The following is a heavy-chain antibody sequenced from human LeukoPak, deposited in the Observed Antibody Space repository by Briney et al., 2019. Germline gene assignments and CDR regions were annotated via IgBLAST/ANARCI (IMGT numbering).Heavy chain of an antibody. D-gene: IGHD5-18*01. CDR2: ISFGGST. Sequence: KPSEPLSLPCPVSGGSISTYYWSWIRQPPGKGLEWIGFISFGGSTNYNPSLKSRVTISIDTSKNQFSLKLSSVTAADTAVYYCARDRGDTAMAHPFDYWGQGTLVTVSS. V-gene: IGHV4-59*01. CDR1: GGSISTYY. J-gene: IGHJ4*02. CDR3: ARDRGDTAMAHPFDY.